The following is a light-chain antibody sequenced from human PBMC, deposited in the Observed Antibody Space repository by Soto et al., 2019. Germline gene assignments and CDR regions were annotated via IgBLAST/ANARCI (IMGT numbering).Light chain of an antibody. CDR1: QTVSKNY. J-gene: IGKJ2*01. CDR2: GSS. Sequence: EVVLTQSPVTLSLSPGERATLSCRASQTVSKNYLAWYQQKPGQAPRLLIFGSSDRATGIPDRFSGSGSGTDFTLTISRLEPEDFAVYYCQQYGSSPPYTFGQGTKLEIK. CDR3: QQYGSSPPYT. V-gene: IGKV3-20*01.